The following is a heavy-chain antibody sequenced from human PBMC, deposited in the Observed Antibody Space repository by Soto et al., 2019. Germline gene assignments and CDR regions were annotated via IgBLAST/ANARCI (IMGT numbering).Heavy chain of an antibody. Sequence: VSVKVSCKASGYTFTSYGISWVRQAPGQGLERMGWISAYNGNTNYAQKLQGRVTMTTDTSTSTAYMELRSLRSDDTAVYYCARVPEDCSGGSCYRIDYWGQGTLVTVSS. J-gene: IGHJ4*02. CDR2: ISAYNGNT. CDR1: GYTFTSYG. CDR3: ARVPEDCSGGSCYRIDY. D-gene: IGHD2-15*01. V-gene: IGHV1-18*01.